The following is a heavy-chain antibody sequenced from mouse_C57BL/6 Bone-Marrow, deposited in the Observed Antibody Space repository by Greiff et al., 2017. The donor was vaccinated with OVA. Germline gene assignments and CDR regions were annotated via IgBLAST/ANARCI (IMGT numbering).Heavy chain of an antibody. V-gene: IGHV1-69*01. CDR3: ARRGTVVATRYYFDY. J-gene: IGHJ2*01. CDR1: GYTFTSYW. Sequence: QVQLKQPGAELVMPGASVKLSCKASGYTFTSYWMHWVKQRPGQGLEWIGEIDPSDSYTNYNQKFKGKSTLTVDKSSSTAYMQLSSLTSEDSAVYYCARRGTVVATRYYFDYWGQGTTLTVSS. CDR2: IDPSDSYT. D-gene: IGHD1-1*01.